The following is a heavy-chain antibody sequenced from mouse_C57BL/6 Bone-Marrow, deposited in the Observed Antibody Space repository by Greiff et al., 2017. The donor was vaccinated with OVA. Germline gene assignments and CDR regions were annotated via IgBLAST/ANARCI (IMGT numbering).Heavy chain of an antibody. J-gene: IGHJ1*03. CDR1: GYSITNGNHW. D-gene: IGHD1-1*01. Sequence: EVQLQESGPALVKPSQTVSLTCTVTGYSITNGNHWWNWIRQVSGSKLEWIGYISSSGSTDSNPFLKSRISITRDTSKNQLFLQLNSVTTEDRATYDGARTLYYGSSYWYFDVWGTGTTVTVSS. CDR2: ISSSGST. CDR3: ARTLYYGSSYWYFDV. V-gene: IGHV3-4*01.